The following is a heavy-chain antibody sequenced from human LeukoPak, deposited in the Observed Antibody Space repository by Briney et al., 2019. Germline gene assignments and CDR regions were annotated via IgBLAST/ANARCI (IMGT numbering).Heavy chain of an antibody. CDR2: IYASGNT. CDR3: ARGRGSSWYYFDS. CDR1: GGSISSYY. V-gene: IGHV4-4*07. Sequence: PSETLSLTCTVSGGSISSYYWSWVRQPAGRGLEWIGRIYASGNTNYNPSLKGRVTMTIDTSKNQFSLDLSSVTAADTAVYYCARGRGSSWYYFDSWGQGTLVTVSS. D-gene: IGHD6-13*01. J-gene: IGHJ4*02.